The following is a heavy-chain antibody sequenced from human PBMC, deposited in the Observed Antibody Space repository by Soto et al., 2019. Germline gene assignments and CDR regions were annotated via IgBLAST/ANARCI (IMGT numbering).Heavy chain of an antibody. D-gene: IGHD6-6*01. CDR3: ARDSSSSVDY. Sequence: WGSLRLSCTASGFTFIDYYISFIRHSPGKWLEWVSYISSSGSTIYYADSVKGRFTISRDNAKNSLYLQMNSLRAEDTAVYYWARDSSSSVDYWGQGTLVTVS. CDR2: ISSSGSTI. CDR1: GFTFIDYY. V-gene: IGHV3-11*01. J-gene: IGHJ4*02.